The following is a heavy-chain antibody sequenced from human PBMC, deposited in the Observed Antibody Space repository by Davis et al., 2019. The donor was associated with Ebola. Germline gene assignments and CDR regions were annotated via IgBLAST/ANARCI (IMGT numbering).Heavy chain of an antibody. CDR1: GFTFSSYW. J-gene: IGHJ5*02. D-gene: IGHD2-15*01. CDR2: IKQDGSEK. Sequence: GSLRLSCAASGFTFSSYWMSWVRQAPGKGLEWVANIKQDGSEKYYVDSVKGRFTISRDNAKNSLYLQMNSLRAEDTAVYYCARDNCSGGSCSGFDPWGQGTLVTVSS. CDR3: ARDNCSGGSCSGFDP. V-gene: IGHV3-7*03.